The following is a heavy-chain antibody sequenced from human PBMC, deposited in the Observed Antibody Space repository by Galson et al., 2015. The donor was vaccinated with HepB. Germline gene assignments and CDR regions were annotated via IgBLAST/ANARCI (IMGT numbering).Heavy chain of an antibody. Sequence: ETLSLTCAVSGYSISSGYYWGWIRQPPGKGLEWIGSLYHSGSTYYNVSLRSRVSISVDTSKNQFSLKLSSVTAADTAVYYCVRLGGAYSMYYFAYWGQGTLVTVSS. CDR2: LYHSGST. CDR1: GYSISSGYY. J-gene: IGHJ4*02. D-gene: IGHD4/OR15-4a*01. CDR3: VRLGGAYSMYYFAY. V-gene: IGHV4-38-2*01.